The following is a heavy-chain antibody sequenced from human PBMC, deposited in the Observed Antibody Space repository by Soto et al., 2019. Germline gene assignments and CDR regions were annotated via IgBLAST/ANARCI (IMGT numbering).Heavy chain of an antibody. V-gene: IGHV1-2*04. CDR1: GYTFTDYY. CDR3: ATVASMVRRTRGGMDS. Sequence: GASVKVSCKXSGYTFTDYYLHWVRQAPGQGLEWMGWVNPNNGGINYAQQFQGWVTMTRRPSISTAYKELSRLRSYDTAVYYCATVASMVRRTRGGMDSWGQGGRVT. J-gene: IGHJ6*02. D-gene: IGHD3-10*01. CDR2: VNPNNGGI.